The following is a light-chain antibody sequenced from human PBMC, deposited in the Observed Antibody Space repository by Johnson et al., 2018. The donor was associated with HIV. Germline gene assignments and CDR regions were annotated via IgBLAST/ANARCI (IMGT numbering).Light chain of an antibody. CDR2: EIN. V-gene: IGLV1-51*02. CDR3: AAWDSTSVGADYV. J-gene: IGLJ1*01. CDR1: SSNIGNNY. Sequence: QSVLTQPPSVSAAPGQKVTISCSGSSSNIGNNYVSWYQHLPGRAPKLLIYEINKRPSGIPDRFSSSKSGSSANLDITGLQPGDATDNYGAAWDSTSVGADYVLGTGTEVTVL.